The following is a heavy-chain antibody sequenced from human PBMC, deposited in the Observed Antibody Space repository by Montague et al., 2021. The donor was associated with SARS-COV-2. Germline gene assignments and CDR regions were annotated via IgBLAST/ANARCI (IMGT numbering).Heavy chain of an antibody. CDR3: VREGLAGTWYYFDY. V-gene: IGHV3-48*02. J-gene: IGHJ4*02. Sequence: SLRLSCAASGFSFRSYSMNWVRQAPGKGLEWVSYISSSGDIIYQADSVKGRFTISRDNAMNSLYLQMNSLRDEDTAVYYCVREGLAGTWYYFDYWGQGTLVTVSS. D-gene: IGHD6-19*01. CDR2: ISSSGDII. CDR1: GFSFRSYS.